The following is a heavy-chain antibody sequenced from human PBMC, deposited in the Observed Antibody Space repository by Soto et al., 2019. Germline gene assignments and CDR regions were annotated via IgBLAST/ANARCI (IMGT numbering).Heavy chain of an antibody. V-gene: IGHV1-69*10. J-gene: IGHJ4*02. Sequence: SVKVSCKDSGGTFSSYGMSWVRQAPGEGLEWMGRIIPFLGTTNYAQNFQDRLTVTADTSTNTAFMELSSLRSDDTAVYYCAREGYTSSSIHSFLDSWGQGTLVTVSS. CDR1: GGTFSSYG. CDR2: IIPFLGTT. D-gene: IGHD6-6*01. CDR3: AREGYTSSSIHSFLDS.